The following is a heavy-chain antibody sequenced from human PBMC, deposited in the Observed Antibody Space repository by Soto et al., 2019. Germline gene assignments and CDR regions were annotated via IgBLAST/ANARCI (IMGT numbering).Heavy chain of an antibody. CDR3: TTDAGYSSSWPYYYGMDV. J-gene: IGHJ6*02. CDR2: IKSKTDGGAT. CDR1: GFTFSNAW. Sequence: GGSLRLSCAASGFTFSNAWRNWVRQAPGKGLEWVGRIKSKTDGGATDYAAPVKGRFTISRDDSKNTLYLQMNSLKTEDTAVYYCTTDAGYSSSWPYYYGMDVWGQGTTVTVSS. D-gene: IGHD6-13*01. V-gene: IGHV3-15*07.